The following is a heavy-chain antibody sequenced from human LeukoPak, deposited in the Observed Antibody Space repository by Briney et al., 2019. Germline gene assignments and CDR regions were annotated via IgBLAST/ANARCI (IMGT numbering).Heavy chain of an antibody. CDR1: GYTFTGYY. V-gene: IGHV1-2*02. CDR2: INPNSGGT. CDR3: AREGGGATMVFDY. D-gene: IGHD1-26*01. J-gene: IGHJ4*02. Sequence: ASVKVSCKASGYTFTGYYMHWVRQAPGQGLEWMGWINPNSGGTNYAQKFQGRVTMTRDTSISTAYMELSRLRSDDTAVYYCAREGGGATMVFDYWGQGTLVTVSS.